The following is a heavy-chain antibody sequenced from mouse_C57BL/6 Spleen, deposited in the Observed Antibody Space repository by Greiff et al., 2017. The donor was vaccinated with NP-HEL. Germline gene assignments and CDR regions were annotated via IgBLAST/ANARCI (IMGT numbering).Heavy chain of an antibody. D-gene: IGHD1-1*01. CDR2: INPNNGGT. V-gene: IGHV1-22*01. J-gene: IGHJ1*03. Sequence: EVQLQQSGPELVKPGASVKMSCKASGYTFTDYNMHWVKQSHGKSLEWIGYINPNNGGTSYNQKFKGKATLTVNKSSSTAYMELRSLTSEESAVYYCARGNYYGSSRYFDVWGTGTTVTVSS. CDR1: GYTFTDYN. CDR3: ARGNYYGSSRYFDV.